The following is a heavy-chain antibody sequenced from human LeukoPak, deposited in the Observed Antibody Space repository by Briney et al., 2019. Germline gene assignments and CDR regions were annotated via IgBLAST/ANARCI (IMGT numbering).Heavy chain of an antibody. CDR1: GFTFSSYS. V-gene: IGHV3-53*01. J-gene: IGHJ4*02. Sequence: GGSLRLSCAASGFTFSSYSMNWVRRAPGKGLEWVSVIYSGGSTYYADSVKGRFTISRDNSKNTLYLQMNSLRAEDTAVYYCARDTPEARSGSYLDYWGQGTLVTVSS. CDR3: ARDTPEARSGSYLDY. CDR2: IYSGGST. D-gene: IGHD1-26*01.